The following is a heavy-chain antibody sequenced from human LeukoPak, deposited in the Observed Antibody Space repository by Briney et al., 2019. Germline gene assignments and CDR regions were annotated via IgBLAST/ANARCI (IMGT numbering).Heavy chain of an antibody. D-gene: IGHD2-21*02. CDR2: IYYSGST. Sequence: SGTLSLTCTVSGGSVTSGSYYWSWIRQPPGKGLEWIGYIYYSGSTNYNPSLKSRVTISVDTSKNQFSLKLSSVTAADTAVYYCARAPLTALSGDYWGQGTLVTVSS. CDR3: ARAPLTALSGDY. J-gene: IGHJ4*02. V-gene: IGHV4-61*01. CDR1: GGSVTSGSYY.